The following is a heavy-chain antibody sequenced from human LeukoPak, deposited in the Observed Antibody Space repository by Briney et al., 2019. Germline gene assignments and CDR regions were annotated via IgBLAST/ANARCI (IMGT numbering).Heavy chain of an antibody. CDR2: MNPNSGNT. J-gene: IGHJ5*02. V-gene: IGHV1-8*01. CDR3: TRGPFLNGNAYNWFDP. Sequence: GASVKVSCKASGYTFTSYDINWVRQATGQGLEWMGWMNPNSGNTGYAQKFQGRVTMTRNTSISTAYMELNNLSSDDTAMYYCTRGPFLNGNAYNWFDPWGQGTLVTVSS. CDR1: GYTFTSYD. D-gene: IGHD1-20*01.